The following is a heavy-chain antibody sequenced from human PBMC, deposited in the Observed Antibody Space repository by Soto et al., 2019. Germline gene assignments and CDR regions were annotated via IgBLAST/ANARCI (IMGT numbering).Heavy chain of an antibody. V-gene: IGHV3-15*07. Sequence: TGGSLRLSCAASGVPFINAWINWVRQVPGKGLEWVGRVKSKADGGSGDYAAPVKGRFVVSRDDSKDIVYLQMNSLKIEDTGVYYCTTDSRTTLPEIRFDYWGHGTQVTVSS. J-gene: IGHJ4*01. CDR1: GVPFINAW. CDR3: TTDSRTTLPEIRFDY. D-gene: IGHD1-26*01. CDR2: VKSKADGGSG.